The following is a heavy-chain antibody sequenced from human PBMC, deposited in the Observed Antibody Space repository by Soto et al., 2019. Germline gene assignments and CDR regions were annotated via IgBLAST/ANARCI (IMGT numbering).Heavy chain of an antibody. CDR2: IIPIFGTT. CDR3: ARDRTDSGYYTNWLDP. V-gene: IGHV1-69*06. J-gene: IGHJ5*02. D-gene: IGHD3-22*01. CDR1: SGAFVSDA. Sequence: SAQVSLKASSGAFVSDAITWVRQGPGQGLEWVGRIIPIFGTTNYAQNLQGRVTISADKSTLTSYMELHSLTSDDTALYYCARDRTDSGYYTNWLDPWGQGTQVTVSS.